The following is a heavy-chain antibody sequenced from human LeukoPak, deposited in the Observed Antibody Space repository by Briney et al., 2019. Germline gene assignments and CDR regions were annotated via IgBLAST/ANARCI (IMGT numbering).Heavy chain of an antibody. Sequence: PGGSLRLSCAASGFTFSSYAMSWVRQAPGKGLEWVSAISGSGGSTYYADSVKGRFTISRDNSKNTLYLQMNSLRAEDTAVYYCARDFDDYGDYLPSYYFDYWGQGTLVTVSS. J-gene: IGHJ4*02. CDR2: ISGSGGST. CDR1: GFTFSSYA. CDR3: ARDFDDYGDYLPSYYFDY. D-gene: IGHD4-17*01. V-gene: IGHV3-23*01.